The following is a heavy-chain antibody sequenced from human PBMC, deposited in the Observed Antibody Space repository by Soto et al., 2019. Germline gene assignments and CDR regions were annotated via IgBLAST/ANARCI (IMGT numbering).Heavy chain of an antibody. V-gene: IGHV4-59*01. Sequence: SETLSLTCTVSGGSISSYYWSWIRQPPGKGLEWIGYIYYNGNTNYNPSLKSRVIISVDTSKNQVSLNLISVTAADTAVYYCARDGYCSSTNCHDAFDIWGQGTTVTVSS. D-gene: IGHD2-2*03. CDR1: GGSISSYY. CDR3: ARDGYCSSTNCHDAFDI. CDR2: IYYNGNT. J-gene: IGHJ3*02.